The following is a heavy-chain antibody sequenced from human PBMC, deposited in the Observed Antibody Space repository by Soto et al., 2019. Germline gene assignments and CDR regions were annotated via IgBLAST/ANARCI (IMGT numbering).Heavy chain of an antibody. CDR2: INGDGSGT. V-gene: IGHV3-74*01. Sequence: EVQLVESGGGLVQPGGSLRLSCAASGFTFTGSWMHWVRQAPGKGLVWVSRINGDGSGTSYADFVKGRFIISRDDAKNTVFLQMNGLSAEDTAVYYCARVIFGSGTANDYWGQGTPVTVSS. CDR3: ARVIFGSGTANDY. D-gene: IGHD3-10*01. CDR1: GFTFTGSW. J-gene: IGHJ4*02.